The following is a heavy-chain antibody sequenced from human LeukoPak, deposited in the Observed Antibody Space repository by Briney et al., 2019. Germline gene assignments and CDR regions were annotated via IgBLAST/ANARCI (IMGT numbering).Heavy chain of an antibody. CDR3: ARGGDGYNHFEY. J-gene: IGHJ4*02. CDR1: GYSFPIYW. CDR2: IYPGNSDT. V-gene: IGHV5-51*01. D-gene: IGHD5-24*01. Sequence: GESLKISCQGSGYSFPIYWLAWVRPMPGKGLEWLGIIYPGNSDTRYSPSFQGQVTISADKTTSTAYLQLSGLKASATAMDYCARGGDGYNHFEYWGQGTLVTVSS.